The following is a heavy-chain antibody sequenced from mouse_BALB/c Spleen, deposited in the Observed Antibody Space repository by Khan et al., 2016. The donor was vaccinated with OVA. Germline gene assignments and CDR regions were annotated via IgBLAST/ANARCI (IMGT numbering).Heavy chain of an antibody. V-gene: IGHV3-2*02. Sequence: EVQLVESGPGLVKPSQSLSLTCTVTGYSITSDYAWNWIRQFPGNNLECMGYISYSGNTKYTPSLKSRISFTRDTSKTPYILQLNSVTIEDAVTYYCARMKEGDFDYWGQGTTLTVSS. CDR1: GYSITSDYA. J-gene: IGHJ2*01. CDR3: ARMKEGDFDY. CDR2: ISYSGNT.